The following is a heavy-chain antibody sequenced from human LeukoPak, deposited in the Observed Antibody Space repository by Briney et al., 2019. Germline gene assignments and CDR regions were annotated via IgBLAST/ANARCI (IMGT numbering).Heavy chain of an antibody. Sequence: SVKVSCKVSGGTFGSYGTSWLRQAPGQGLEWMGRTIPIRGMTNYAQKFQGRVTITADTSTSTAYMELSSLTSEDTAVYFCARGPYDGIFYFDSWGQGTLVIVSS. CDR3: ARGPYDGIFYFDS. J-gene: IGHJ4*02. CDR2: TIPIRGMT. D-gene: IGHD3-16*01. V-gene: IGHV1-69*04. CDR1: GGTFGSYG.